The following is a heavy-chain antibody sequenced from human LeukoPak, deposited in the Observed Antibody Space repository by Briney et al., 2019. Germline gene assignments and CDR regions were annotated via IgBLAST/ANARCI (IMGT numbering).Heavy chain of an antibody. CDR3: AKRDCSDNNCYFVN. Sequence: GGSLRLSCAASGFTLSSYGMSWVRQAPAKGLELVPTLSARGDSTYYVDSVKGRFTISRDNSKNTLYLQMDSLRAEDTAVYFCAKRDCSDNNCYFVNWGQGTLVTVSS. CDR1: GFTLSSYG. CDR2: LSARGDST. J-gene: IGHJ4*02. V-gene: IGHV3-23*01. D-gene: IGHD1-20*01.